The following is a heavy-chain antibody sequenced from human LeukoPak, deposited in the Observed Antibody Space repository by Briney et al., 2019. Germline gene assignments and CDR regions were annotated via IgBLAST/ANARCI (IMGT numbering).Heavy chain of an antibody. J-gene: IGHJ4*02. D-gene: IGHD2-2*01. CDR1: GFTFSSYA. CDR3: ARGYCTSTSCYIDY. Sequence: GGSLRLSCAASGFTFSSYASHWVRQAPGKGLEWVAVMSYDGSNKYYPDSVKGRFTISRDTSKNTLYLQMNSLRAEDTAVYYCARGYCTSTSCYIDYWGQGTLVTVSS. V-gene: IGHV3-30*04. CDR2: MSYDGSNK.